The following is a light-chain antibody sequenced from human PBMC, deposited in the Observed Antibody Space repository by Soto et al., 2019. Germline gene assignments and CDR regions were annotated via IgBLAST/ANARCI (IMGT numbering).Light chain of an antibody. V-gene: IGKV1-5*03. CDR3: QQYNSYSPWT. CDR2: KAS. J-gene: IGKJ1*01. CDR1: ERISSW. Sequence: DIQMTQSPSTLSASVGDRVTITCRASERISSWLAWYQQKPGKAPKLLSSKASRLESVVTSRFRGSGSETEFTITISSLQPYDLATYYCQQYNSYSPWTFGQGTKVEIK.